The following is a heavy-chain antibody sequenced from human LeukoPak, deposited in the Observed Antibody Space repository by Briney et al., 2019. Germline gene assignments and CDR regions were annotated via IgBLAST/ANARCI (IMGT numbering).Heavy chain of an antibody. CDR2: VYDIGST. CDR1: GGSIGSHY. V-gene: IGHV4-59*11. Sequence: SETLSLTCTVSGGSIGSHYWTWIRQTPGKGLEWIDYVYDIGSTKYNPSLKSRVTISVDTSKNQFSLRLSSVTAADTAVYYCARGGVLKSVDYWGQGTLVAVSS. D-gene: IGHD3-16*01. J-gene: IGHJ4*02. CDR3: ARGGVLKSVDY.